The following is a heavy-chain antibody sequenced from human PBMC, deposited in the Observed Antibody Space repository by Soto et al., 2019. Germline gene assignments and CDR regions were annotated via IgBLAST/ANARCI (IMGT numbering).Heavy chain of an antibody. Sequence: QLQLQESGSRLVKSSQTLSLTCTVSGDSMTSGDYSWSWIRQPPGKGLEWLGYIYRTGNTHYSLSVKSRVSISQDRSKNQFSLELTSVTAADTAVYYCARGDYQYSIDYWGQGTLVTVSS. CDR1: GDSMTSGDYS. CDR2: IYRTGNT. V-gene: IGHV4-30-2*01. J-gene: IGHJ4*02. CDR3: ARGDYQYSIDY. D-gene: IGHD2-2*01.